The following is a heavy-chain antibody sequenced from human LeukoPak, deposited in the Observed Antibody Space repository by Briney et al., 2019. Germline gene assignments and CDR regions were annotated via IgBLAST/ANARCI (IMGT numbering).Heavy chain of an antibody. V-gene: IGHV4-34*01. CDR1: GGSFSGYY. CDR2: INHSGST. Sequence: LKPSETLSLTCAVYGGSFSGYYWSWIRQPPGKGLEWIGEINHSGSTNYNPSLKSRVTISVDTSKSQFSLKLSSVTAADTAVYYCARSRGRGDGYNPWGQGTLVTVSS. CDR3: ARSRGRGDGYNP. D-gene: IGHD5-24*01. J-gene: IGHJ4*02.